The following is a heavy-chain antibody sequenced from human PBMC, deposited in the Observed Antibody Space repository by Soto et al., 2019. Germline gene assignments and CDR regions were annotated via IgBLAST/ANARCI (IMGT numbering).Heavy chain of an antibody. CDR2: IYNSGIT. Sequence: QVLLQESGPGLVKSSQTLSLTCTVSGGSISSGDYSWSWVRQSPGKGLEWIGHIYNSGITYYNPSLKSRVVISIATSRNQFSLRLNSLTAADRAVYFCARGVTVFGLVTRFWFDPGGQGTVVTVSS. J-gene: IGHJ5*02. CDR3: ARGVTVFGLVTRFWFDP. V-gene: IGHV4-30-4*01. CDR1: GGSISSGDYS. D-gene: IGHD3-3*01.